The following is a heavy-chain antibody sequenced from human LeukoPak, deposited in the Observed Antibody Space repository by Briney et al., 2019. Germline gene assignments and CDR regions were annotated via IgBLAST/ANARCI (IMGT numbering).Heavy chain of an antibody. D-gene: IGHD3-22*01. CDR1: GGSISSYY. CDR2: IYTSGST. CDR3: ASWAWYCDSSGYHY. Sequence: SETLSLTCTVSGGSISSYYWSWIRQPAGKGLEWIGRIYTSGSTNYNPSLKSRVTMSVDTSKNQFSLKLSSVTAADTAVYYCASWAWYCDSSGYHYWGQGTLVTVSS. J-gene: IGHJ4*02. V-gene: IGHV4-4*07.